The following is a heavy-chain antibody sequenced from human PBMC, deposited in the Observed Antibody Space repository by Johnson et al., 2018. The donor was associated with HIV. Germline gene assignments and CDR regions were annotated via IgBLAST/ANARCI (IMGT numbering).Heavy chain of an antibody. J-gene: IGHJ3*02. CDR2: TNSDGSST. D-gene: IGHD1-26*01. CDR3: ARDPLMHGSSFDI. V-gene: IGHV3-74*01. CDR1: GFTFSSYW. Sequence: VPLVESGGGLVQPGGSLRLSCAASGFTFSSYWMHWFRQVPGNGLVWVSHTNSDGSSTTYADSVRGRFTISRDNAKNTLYLQMNSLRAEDTAVYYCARDPLMHGSSFDIWGPGTMVTVSS.